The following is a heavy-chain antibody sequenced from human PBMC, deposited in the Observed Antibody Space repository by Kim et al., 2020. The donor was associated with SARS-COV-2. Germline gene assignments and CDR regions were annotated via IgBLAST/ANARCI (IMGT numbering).Heavy chain of an antibody. CDR3: GRSTTTDYHFDY. J-gene: IGHJ4*02. V-gene: IGHV1-3*04. D-gene: IGHD4-17*01. CDR1: GYTFTTYT. Sequence: ASVKVSCKASGYTFTTYTVHWVRQAPGQRLEWMGWINTGNANTKYSQKFQDRVTITRDTSASTAYMELSSLRSEDTAVYYCGRSTTTDYHFDYWGQGTLVTVSS. CDR2: INTGNANT.